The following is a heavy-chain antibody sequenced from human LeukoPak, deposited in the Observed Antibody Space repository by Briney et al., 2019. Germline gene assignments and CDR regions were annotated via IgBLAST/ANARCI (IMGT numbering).Heavy chain of an antibody. CDR2: TSYDGSNK. V-gene: IGHV3-30-3*01. CDR3: ARDGDYDSSGYYYPDY. Sequence: GGPLRLSCAASGFTFSSYAMHWVRQAPGKGLEWVAVTSYDGSNKYYADSVKGRFTISRDNSKNTLYLQMNSLRAEDTAVYYCARDGDYDSSGYYYPDYWGQGTLVTVSS. CDR1: GFTFSSYA. D-gene: IGHD3-22*01. J-gene: IGHJ4*02.